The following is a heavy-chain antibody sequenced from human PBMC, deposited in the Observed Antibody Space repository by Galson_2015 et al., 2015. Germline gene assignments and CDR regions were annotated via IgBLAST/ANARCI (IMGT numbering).Heavy chain of an antibody. V-gene: IGHV4-34*01. CDR1: GGSFSGYY. J-gene: IGHJ4*02. CDR2: INHSGST. CDR3: ARTRYCSSTSCYASPFFF. Sequence: ETLSLTCAVYGGSFSGYYWSWIRQPPGKGLEWIGEINHSGSTNYNPSLKSRVTISVDTSKNQFSLKLSSVTAADTAVYYCARTRYCSSTSCYASPFFFWGQGTLVTVSS. D-gene: IGHD2-2*01.